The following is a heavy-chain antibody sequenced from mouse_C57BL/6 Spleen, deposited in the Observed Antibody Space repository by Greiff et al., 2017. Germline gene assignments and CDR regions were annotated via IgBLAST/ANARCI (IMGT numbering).Heavy chain of an antibody. CDR2: ISYDGSN. CDR3: AREGLLRDYFDY. CDR1: GYSITRGYY. D-gene: IGHD1-1*01. V-gene: IGHV3-6*01. Sequence: EVKLMESGPGLVKPSQSLSLTCSVTGYSITRGYYWNWIRQFPGNKLEWMGYISYDGSNNYNPSLNNRISITRDTSKNQFFLKLNSVTTEDTATYYCAREGLLRDYFDYWGQGTTLTVSS. J-gene: IGHJ2*01.